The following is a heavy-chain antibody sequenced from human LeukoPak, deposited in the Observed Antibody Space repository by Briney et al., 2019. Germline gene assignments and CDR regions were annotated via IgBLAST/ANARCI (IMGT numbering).Heavy chain of an antibody. V-gene: IGHV4-30-4*01. D-gene: IGHD2-21*02. CDR3: ARGTFVGSNCYLPASPVDF. CDR2: IFSSGSA. J-gene: IGHJ4*02. CDR1: GGSISNGDYY. Sequence: PSQTLSLTCTVSGGSISNGDYYWTWIRQPPGKGLEWIGYIFSSGSAYYNSSLKGRVTISLDTSKSLFSLKLTSVTAADTAVYFCARGTFVGSNCYLPASPVDFWGQGTLVTVSS.